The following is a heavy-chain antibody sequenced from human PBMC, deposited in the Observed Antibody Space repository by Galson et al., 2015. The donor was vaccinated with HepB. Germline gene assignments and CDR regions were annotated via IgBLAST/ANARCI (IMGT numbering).Heavy chain of an antibody. Sequence: SLRLSCAASGFTFSSYWMSWVRQAPGKGLEWVANIKQDGSEKYYVDSVKGRFTISRDNAKNSLYLQMNSLRAEDTTVYYCARDAGPYSSGWYSTYYYYYYGMDVWGQGTTVTVSS. CDR3: ARDAGPYSSGWYSTYYYYYYGMDV. CDR2: IKQDGSEK. J-gene: IGHJ6*02. D-gene: IGHD6-19*01. V-gene: IGHV3-7*03. CDR1: GFTFSSYW.